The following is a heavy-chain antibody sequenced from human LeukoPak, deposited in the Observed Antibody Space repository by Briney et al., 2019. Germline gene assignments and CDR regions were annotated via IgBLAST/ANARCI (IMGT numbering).Heavy chain of an antibody. CDR3: ARPGPDTAMASVSWFDP. CDR2: INPNSGGT. D-gene: IGHD5-18*01. J-gene: IGHJ5*02. CDR1: GYTFTGYY. V-gene: IGHV1-2*02. Sequence: GASVKVSCKASGYTFTGYYMHWVRQAPGQGLEWMGWINPNSGGTNYAQKFQGRVTMTRDTSISTAYMELSRLRSDDTAVYYCARPGPDTAMASVSWFDPWGQGTLVTVPS.